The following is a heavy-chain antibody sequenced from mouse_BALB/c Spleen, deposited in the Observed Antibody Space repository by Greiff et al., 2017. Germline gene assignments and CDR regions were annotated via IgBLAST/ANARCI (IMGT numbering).Heavy chain of an antibody. D-gene: IGHD1-2*01. V-gene: IGHV5-17*02. CDR3: ARKDTTATDAMDY. J-gene: IGHJ4*01. CDR2: ISSGSSTI. CDR1: GFTFSSFG. Sequence: EVMLVESGGGLVQPGASRKLSCAASGFTFSSFGMHWVRQAPEKGLEWVAYISSGSSTIYYADTVKGRFTISRDNPKNALFLQMTNIRSEDTAMYDCARKDTTATDAMDYWGQGTSVTVSS.